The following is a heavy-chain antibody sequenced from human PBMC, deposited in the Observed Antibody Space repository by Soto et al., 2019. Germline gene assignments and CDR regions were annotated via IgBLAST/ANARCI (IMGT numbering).Heavy chain of an antibody. J-gene: IGHJ6*02. CDR3: AREAPWRGDCGGDCYYYYYGMDV. CDR1: GYTFTSYY. D-gene: IGHD2-21*02. Sequence: ASVKVSCKASGYTFTSYYMHWVRQAPGQGLEWMGIINPSGGSTSYAQKFQGRVTMTRDTSTSTVYMELSSLRSEDTAVYYCAREAPWRGDCGGDCYYYYYGMDVWGQGTTVTVSS. V-gene: IGHV1-46*03. CDR2: INPSGGST.